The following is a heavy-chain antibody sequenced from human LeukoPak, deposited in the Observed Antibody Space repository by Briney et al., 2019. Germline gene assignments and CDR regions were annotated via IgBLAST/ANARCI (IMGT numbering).Heavy chain of an antibody. CDR2: IWYDGSNK. Sequence: GGSLRLSCAASGFTFSSYGMHWVRQAPGKGLEWVAVIWYDGSNKYYADSVKGRFTISRDNSKNTLYLQMNSLRAEDTAVYYCARDQLPSTYYDFWSAPNPIPDWFDPWGQGTLVTVSS. V-gene: IGHV3-33*01. CDR1: GFTFSSYG. D-gene: IGHD3-3*01. CDR3: ARDQLPSTYYDFWSAPNPIPDWFDP. J-gene: IGHJ5*02.